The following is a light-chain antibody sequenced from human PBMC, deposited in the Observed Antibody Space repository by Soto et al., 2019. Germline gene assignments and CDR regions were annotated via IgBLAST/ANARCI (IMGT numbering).Light chain of an antibody. CDR3: SSYTSSSTPHYV. J-gene: IGLJ1*01. CDR2: DVS. Sequence: QSVLTQPASVSGSPGDSITISCTGTSSDVGGYNYVSWYQQHPGKAPKLMIYDVSNRPSGVSNRFSGSKSGNTASLTISGLQAEDEADYYCSSYTSSSTPHYVFGTGTKVTVL. CDR1: SSDVGGYNY. V-gene: IGLV2-14*01.